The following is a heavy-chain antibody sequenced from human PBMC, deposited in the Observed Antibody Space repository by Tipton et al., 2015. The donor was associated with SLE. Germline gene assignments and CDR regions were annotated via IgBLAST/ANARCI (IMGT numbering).Heavy chain of an antibody. CDR2: IYTSGST. J-gene: IGHJ4*02. CDR3: ARVKGYCSSTSCLGWYFDY. Sequence: TLSLTCTVSGGSISSGSYYWSWIRQPAGKGLEWIGRIYTSGSTNYNPSLKRRVTISVDTSKKQFSLKLSSVTAADTAVYYCARVKGYCSSTSCLGWYFDYWGQGTLFTVSS. V-gene: IGHV4-61*02. CDR1: GGSISSGSYY. D-gene: IGHD2-2*01.